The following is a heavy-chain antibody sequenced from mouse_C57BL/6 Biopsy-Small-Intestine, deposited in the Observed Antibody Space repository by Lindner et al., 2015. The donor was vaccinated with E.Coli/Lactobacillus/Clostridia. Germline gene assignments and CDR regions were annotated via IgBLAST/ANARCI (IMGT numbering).Heavy chain of an antibody. Sequence: SVKVSCKASGYTFTGYYIHWVRQAPGQGLEWMGWINPNSGGTNYAQKLQGWVTMTRDTSISTAYMELSRLRSDDTAVYYCARGGGYSGYGMDVWGQGTTVTVSS. CDR3: ARGGGYSGYGMDV. V-gene: IGHV1-53*01. J-gene: IGHJ1*01. D-gene: IGHD1-1*01. CDR1: GYTFTGYY. CDR2: INPNSGGT.